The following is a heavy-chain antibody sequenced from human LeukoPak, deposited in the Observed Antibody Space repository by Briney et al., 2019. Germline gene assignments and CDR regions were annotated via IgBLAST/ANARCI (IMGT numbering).Heavy chain of an antibody. Sequence: GGSLRLSCAASGFTFSSYAMAWVRQAPGKGLEWVSTISGSGGSTYYADSVKGRFTISRDNSKNTLYLQMNSLRAEDTAVYYCANHGGPGYGQFDYWGQGTLVTVSS. CDR1: GFTFSSYA. CDR3: ANHGGPGYGQFDY. CDR2: ISGSGGST. V-gene: IGHV3-23*01. J-gene: IGHJ4*02. D-gene: IGHD5-18*01.